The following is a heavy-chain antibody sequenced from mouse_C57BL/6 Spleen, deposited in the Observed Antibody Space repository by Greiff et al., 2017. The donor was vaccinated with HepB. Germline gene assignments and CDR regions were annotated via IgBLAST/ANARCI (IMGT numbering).Heavy chain of an antibody. J-gene: IGHJ3*01. V-gene: IGHV1-59*01. Sequence: QVQLQQPGAELVRPGPSVKLSCKASGFTFTSYWMHWVKQRPGQGLEWIGVIDPSDSYTNYNQKFKGKATLTVDTSSSTAYMQLSSLTSEDSAVYYCARKVYSWFAYWGQGTLVTVSA. CDR2: IDPSDSYT. CDR1: GFTFTSYW. D-gene: IGHD2-1*01. CDR3: ARKVYSWFAY.